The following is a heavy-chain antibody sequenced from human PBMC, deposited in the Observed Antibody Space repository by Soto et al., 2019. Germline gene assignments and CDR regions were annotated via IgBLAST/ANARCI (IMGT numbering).Heavy chain of an antibody. D-gene: IGHD6-19*01. CDR1: GFTFSNFA. Sequence: EVQVLESGGGSVQPGGSLRLSCAASGFTFSNFAMSWVRHAPGKGLEWVSEITGSTGTTYYADSVRGRFIISRDNSQNTLHLQMNSLSPEDTAVYYFAKDTRSSPYYMDVWSKGTTVTVSS. CDR2: ITGSTGTT. J-gene: IGHJ6*03. V-gene: IGHV3-23*01. CDR3: AKDTRSSPYYMDV.